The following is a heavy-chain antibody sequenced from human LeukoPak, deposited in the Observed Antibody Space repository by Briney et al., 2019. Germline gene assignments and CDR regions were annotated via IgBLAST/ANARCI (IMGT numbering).Heavy chain of an antibody. CDR2: ISWNSGSI. CDR3: AKWGYYYDRSGYSDTVDY. CDR1: GFTFDDYA. D-gene: IGHD3-22*01. V-gene: IGHV3-9*01. Sequence: PGGSLRLSCAASGFTFDDYAMHWVRQAPGKGLEWVSGISWNSGSIGYADSVKGRFTISRDNAKNSLYLQMNSLRAEDTAVYYCAKWGYYYDRSGYSDTVDYWGQGTLVTVSS. J-gene: IGHJ4*02.